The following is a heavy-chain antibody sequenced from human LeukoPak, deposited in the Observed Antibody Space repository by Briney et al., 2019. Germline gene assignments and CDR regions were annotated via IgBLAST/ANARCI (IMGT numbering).Heavy chain of an antibody. CDR2: INANSGGT. Sequence: GASVKVSCKASGYTFTSYYMHWVRQAPGQGLEWMGRINANSGGTNYAQKFQGRVTMTRGTSINTAYMELSSLRSDDTAVYYCARGTRLPAAPGYNWFDPWGQGTLVTVSS. CDR3: ARGTRLPAAPGYNWFDP. J-gene: IGHJ5*02. CDR1: GYTFTSYY. V-gene: IGHV1-2*02. D-gene: IGHD2-2*01.